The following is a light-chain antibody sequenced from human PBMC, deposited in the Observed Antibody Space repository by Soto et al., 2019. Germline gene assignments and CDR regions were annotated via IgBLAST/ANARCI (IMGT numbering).Light chain of an antibody. V-gene: IGKV1-9*01. Sequence: DIQLTQYPYFLSASVGDRFTITCRASQGISSYLAWYQQKPGKAPKLLIYAASTLQSGVPSRFSGSGSGTEFTLTISSLQPEDFTPYYCQHVNNYPLTFGGGGIVDI. CDR3: QHVNNYPLT. CDR1: QGISSY. CDR2: AAS. J-gene: IGKJ4*01.